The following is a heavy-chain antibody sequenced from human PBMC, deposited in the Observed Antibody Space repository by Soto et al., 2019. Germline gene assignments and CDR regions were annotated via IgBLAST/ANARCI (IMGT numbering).Heavy chain of an antibody. CDR1: GDSVTSVSDY. D-gene: IGHD6-19*01. CDR2: FYSSGSI. CDR3: ARMYSSGSGWFHP. V-gene: IGHV4-31*03. Sequence: SETLSLTCTVSGDSVTSVSDYWSWIRHHPGKGLEWIGSFYSSGSIIYNPSLRSRVSISGDMSTNQFSMSLTSVTAADTARYYCARMYSSGSGWFHPWGQGTLVTVSS. J-gene: IGHJ5*02.